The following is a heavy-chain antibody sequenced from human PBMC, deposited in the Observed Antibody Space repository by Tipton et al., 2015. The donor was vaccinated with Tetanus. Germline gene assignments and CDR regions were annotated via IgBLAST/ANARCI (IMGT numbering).Heavy chain of an antibody. D-gene: IGHD6-6*01. CDR1: GGFISSSY. CDR2: IYTDGST. Sequence: TLSLTCTVSGGFISSSYWSWIRQPAGKGLEWIGRIYTDGSTNYNPSLYNPSLESRVTTAVHTSKKQFSLELGSVTAADTAVYYCAKDSQYSSSSFYFDHWCQGTLVTVSS. J-gene: IGHJ4*02. V-gene: IGHV4-4*07. CDR3: AKDSQYSSSSFYFDH.